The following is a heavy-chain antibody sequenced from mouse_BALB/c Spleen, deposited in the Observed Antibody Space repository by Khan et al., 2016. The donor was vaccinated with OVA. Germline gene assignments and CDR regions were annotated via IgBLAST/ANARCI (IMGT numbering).Heavy chain of an antibody. CDR2: ISTDSVNT. CDR3: AIRDYFDY. Sequence: QVRLQQSGPELVRPGVSVKISCKGSGYTFTDYSMHWVKQSHAKSLEWIGVISTDSVNTNYNQKFKGKATLTVDKSSSTAYMELARMTSEDSAIYYCAIRDYFDYWGQDTTLTVSS. J-gene: IGHJ2*01. V-gene: IGHV1S137*01. CDR1: GYTFTDYS.